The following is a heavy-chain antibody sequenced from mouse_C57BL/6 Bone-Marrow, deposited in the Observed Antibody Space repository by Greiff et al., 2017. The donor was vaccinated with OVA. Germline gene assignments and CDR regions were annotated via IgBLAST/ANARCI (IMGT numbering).Heavy chain of an antibody. CDR3: AREGATVVADWYFDV. V-gene: IGHV1-18*01. CDR2: INPNNGGT. Sequence: EVKLVESGPELVKPGASVKIPCKASGYTFTDYNMDWVKQSHGKSLEWIGDINPNNGGTIYNQKFKGKATLTVDKSSSTAYMELRSLTSEDTAVYYCAREGATVVADWYFDVWGTGTTVTVSS. CDR1: GYTFTDYN. D-gene: IGHD1-1*01. J-gene: IGHJ1*03.